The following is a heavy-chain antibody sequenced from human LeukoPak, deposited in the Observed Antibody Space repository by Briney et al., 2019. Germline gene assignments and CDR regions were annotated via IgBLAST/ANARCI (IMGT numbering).Heavy chain of an antibody. CDR3: ARQDSARYCSGGSCYSINWFDP. CDR2: IYYSGST. Sequence: SETLSLTCTVSGGSISSSSYYWGWIRQPPGKGLEWIGSIYYSGSTYYNPSLKSRVTISVDTSKNQFFLKLSSVTAADTAVYYCARQDSARYCSGGSCYSINWFDPWGQGTLVTVSS. CDR1: GGSISSSSYY. D-gene: IGHD2-15*01. V-gene: IGHV4-39*01. J-gene: IGHJ5*02.